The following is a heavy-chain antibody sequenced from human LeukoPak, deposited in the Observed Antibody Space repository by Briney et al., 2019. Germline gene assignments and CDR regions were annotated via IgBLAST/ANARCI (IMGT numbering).Heavy chain of an antibody. D-gene: IGHD2-2*01. Sequence: LVKVSCKASGGTFSSYAISWVRQAPGQGLEWMGGIIPIFGTANYAQKFQGRVTITTDESTSTAYMELSSLRSEDTAVYYCARAYCSSTSCYHPNWFDPWGQGTLVTVS. CDR3: ARAYCSSTSCYHPNWFDP. CDR1: GGTFSSYA. J-gene: IGHJ5*02. CDR2: IIPIFGTA. V-gene: IGHV1-69*05.